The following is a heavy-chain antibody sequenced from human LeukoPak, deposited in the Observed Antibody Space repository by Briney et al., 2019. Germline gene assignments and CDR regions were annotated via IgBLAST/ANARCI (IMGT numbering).Heavy chain of an antibody. V-gene: IGHV4-59*01. CDR1: GGSISSYY. CDR2: IYYSGST. J-gene: IGHJ5*02. CDR3: ARETATGWFDP. D-gene: IGHD1-14*01. Sequence: SETLSLTCTVSGGSISSYYWSWIRQPPGKGLAWIGYIYYSGSTNYNPSLKSRVTISVDTSKNQFSLKLSSVTAADTAVYYCARETATGWFDPWGQGTLVTVSS.